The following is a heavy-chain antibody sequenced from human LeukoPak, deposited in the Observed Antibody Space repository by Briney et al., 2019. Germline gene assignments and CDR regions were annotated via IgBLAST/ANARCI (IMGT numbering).Heavy chain of an antibody. D-gene: IGHD1-26*01. V-gene: IGHV1-2*02. Sequence: GASVKVSCKASGYTFTGYYMYWVRQAPGQGLEWMGWINPNSGGTNYAQKFQGRVTMTRDTSISTAYMELSRLRSDDTAVYYCARELGGSYPLDYWGQGTLVTVSS. CDR1: GYTFTGYY. CDR2: INPNSGGT. J-gene: IGHJ4*02. CDR3: ARELGGSYPLDY.